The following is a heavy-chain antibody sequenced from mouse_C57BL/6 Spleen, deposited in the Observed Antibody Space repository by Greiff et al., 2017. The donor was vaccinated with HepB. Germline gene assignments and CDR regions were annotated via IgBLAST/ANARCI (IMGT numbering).Heavy chain of an antibody. Sequence: EVQLQQSGAELVRPGASVKLSCTASGFNIKDYYMHWVKQRPEQGLEWIGRIDPEDGDTEYAPKFQGKATMTADTSSNTAYLQLSSLTSEDTAVYYCTRVTTAVAHFDYWGQGTTLTVSS. CDR2: IDPEDGDT. CDR3: TRVTTAVAHFDY. CDR1: GFNIKDYY. D-gene: IGHD1-1*01. V-gene: IGHV14-1*01. J-gene: IGHJ2*01.